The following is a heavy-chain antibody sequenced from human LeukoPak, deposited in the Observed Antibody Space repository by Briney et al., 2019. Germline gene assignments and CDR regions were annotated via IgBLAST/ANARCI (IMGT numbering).Heavy chain of an antibody. CDR3: AKVQRSDFDMNFDS. J-gene: IGHJ4*02. V-gene: IGHV3-23*01. Sequence: GGSLRLSCAASGFTFSSYVMNWLRQAPGEGLEWVSTISGSDDRTFYADSVKGRFTISRDNSKNTVYLQMNSLRAGDTTVYYCAKVQRSDFDMNFDSWGQGTLVTVSS. D-gene: IGHD5-12*01. CDR2: ISGSDDRT. CDR1: GFTFSSYV.